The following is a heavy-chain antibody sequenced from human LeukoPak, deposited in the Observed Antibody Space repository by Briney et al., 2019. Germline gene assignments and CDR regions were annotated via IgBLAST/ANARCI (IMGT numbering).Heavy chain of an antibody. CDR1: GYTFTNYA. V-gene: IGHV7-4-1*02. D-gene: IGHD4-17*01. CDR3: ARDPETTVTTSVDY. Sequence: ASVKVSCKASGYTFTNYAMNWVRQAPGQGLEWMGWINTNTGHPTYAHGFTGRFVFSLDTSVSTAYLQINSLKAEDTAVYYCARDPETTVTTSVDYWGRGALVTVSS. CDR2: INTNTGHP. J-gene: IGHJ4*01.